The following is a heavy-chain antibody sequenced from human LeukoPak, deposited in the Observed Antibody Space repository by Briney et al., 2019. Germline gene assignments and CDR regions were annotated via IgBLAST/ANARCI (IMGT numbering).Heavy chain of an antibody. D-gene: IGHD1-26*01. V-gene: IGHV1-24*01. CDR1: GYTLTELS. CDR2: FDPEDGET. Sequence: GASVKVSCKVSGYTLTELSMHWVRQAPGKGLECMGGFDPEDGETIYAQKFQGRVTMTEDTSTDTAYMELSSLRSEDTAVYYCATGRSGSYYPPFDYWGQGTLVTVSS. J-gene: IGHJ4*02. CDR3: ATGRSGSYYPPFDY.